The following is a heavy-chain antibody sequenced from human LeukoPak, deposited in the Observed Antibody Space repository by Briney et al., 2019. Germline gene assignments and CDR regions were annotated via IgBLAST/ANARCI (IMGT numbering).Heavy chain of an antibody. V-gene: IGHV3-21*01. CDR3: ARNVPATAIPGY. J-gene: IGHJ4*02. Sequence: PGGSLRLSCAASGFTFSSYSMNWVRQAPGKGLEWVSSISSSSSYIYYADSAKGRFTISRDNAKNSLYLQMNSLRAEDTAVYYCARNVPATAIPGYWGQGTLVTVSS. CDR2: ISSSSSYI. CDR1: GFTFSSYS. D-gene: IGHD2-2*02.